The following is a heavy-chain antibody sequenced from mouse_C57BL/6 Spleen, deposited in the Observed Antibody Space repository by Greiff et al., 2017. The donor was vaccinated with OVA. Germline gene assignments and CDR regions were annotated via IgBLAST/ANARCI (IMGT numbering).Heavy chain of an antibody. J-gene: IGHJ3*01. V-gene: IGHV1-42*01. Sequence: EVQLQQSGPELVKPGASVKISCKASGYSFTGYYMNWVKQSPEKSLEWIGEINPSTGGTTYNKKFKAKATLTVDKSSSTASLQLTRLTYDDSAVYYCARQISAGVGAWFAYWGQGTLVTVSA. CDR1: GYSFTGYY. CDR2: INPSTGGT. CDR3: ARQISAGVGAWFAY. D-gene: IGHD1-1*01.